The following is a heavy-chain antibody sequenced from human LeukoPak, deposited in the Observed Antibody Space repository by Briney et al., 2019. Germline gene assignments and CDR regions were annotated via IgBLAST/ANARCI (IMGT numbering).Heavy chain of an antibody. V-gene: IGHV3-23*01. CDR1: GFSFSNHA. D-gene: IGHD2-15*01. CDR3: AKNVVVKRYIDF. J-gene: IGHJ4*02. CDR2: ISGGGRTT. Sequence: GGSLRLSCAASGFSFSNHAMSWVRQAPGKGLQWVAVISGGGRTTEYADFVKGRFTISRDNSKNTLSLQMNSLTVEDTAIYFCAKNVVVKRYIDFWGQGTLVTVSS.